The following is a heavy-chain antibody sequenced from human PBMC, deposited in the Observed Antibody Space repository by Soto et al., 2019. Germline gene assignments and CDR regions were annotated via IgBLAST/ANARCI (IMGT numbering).Heavy chain of an antibody. Sequence: GGSLRLSCAASGFTFSNAWMSWVRQAPGKGLEWVGRIKSKTDGGTTDYAAPVKGRFTISRDDSKNTLYLQMNSLKTEDTAVYYCTTDNSPIWYRCSSTSCYAVDYWGQGTLVTVSS. D-gene: IGHD2-2*01. CDR3: TTDNSPIWYRCSSTSCYAVDY. CDR2: IKSKTDGGTT. CDR1: GFTFSNAW. V-gene: IGHV3-15*01. J-gene: IGHJ4*02.